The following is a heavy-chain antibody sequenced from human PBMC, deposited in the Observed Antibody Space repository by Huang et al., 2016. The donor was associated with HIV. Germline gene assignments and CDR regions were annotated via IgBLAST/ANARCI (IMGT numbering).Heavy chain of an antibody. J-gene: IGHJ4*02. V-gene: IGHV1-2*02. CDR1: GYTFTDYY. CDR2: IDPNSGGT. Sequence: QVQVVQSGAEVKKPGASVKVSCKASGYTFTDYYIHWVRQAPGQGLEWMGGIDPNSGGTNSAQKFQDRVTMTRDTSISTAYMELSRLRSDDTAIYYCARLGPKRYSTTWSGGYYFDYWGQGTLVTVSS. D-gene: IGHD2-2*01. CDR3: ARLGPKRYSTTWSGGYYFDY.